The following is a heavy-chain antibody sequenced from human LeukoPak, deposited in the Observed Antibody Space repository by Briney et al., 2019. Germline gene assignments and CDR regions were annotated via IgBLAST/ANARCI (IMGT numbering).Heavy chain of an antibody. CDR3: ARAQPRAYYYYYYMDV. D-gene: IGHD1-1*01. J-gene: IGHJ6*03. CDR1: GGSISSYY. CDR2: IHYSGST. Sequence: PSETLSLTCTVSGGSISSYYWSWIRQPPGKGLEWIGYIHYSGSTNYNPSLKSRVTISVDTSKNQFSLKLSSVTAADTAVYYCARAQPRAYYYYYYMDVWGKGTTVTVSS. V-gene: IGHV4-59*01.